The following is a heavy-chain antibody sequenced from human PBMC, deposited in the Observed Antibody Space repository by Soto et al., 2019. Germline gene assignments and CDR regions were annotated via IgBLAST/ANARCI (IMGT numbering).Heavy chain of an antibody. D-gene: IGHD2-8*01. J-gene: IGHJ5*02. Sequence: ASVKVSCKASGYTFTSYAMHWVRQAPGQRLEWMGWINAGNGNTKYSQKFQGRVTITRDTSASTAYMELSSLRSEDTAVYYCARNLKVYAIKSNWFDPWGQGTLVTVS. CDR3: ARNLKVYAIKSNWFDP. CDR1: GYTFTSYA. CDR2: INAGNGNT. V-gene: IGHV1-3*01.